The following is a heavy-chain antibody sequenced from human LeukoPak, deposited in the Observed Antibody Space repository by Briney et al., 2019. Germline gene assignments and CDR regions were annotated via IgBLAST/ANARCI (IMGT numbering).Heavy chain of an antibody. CDR1: GFTFSSYE. Sequence: PGGSLRLSCAASGFTFSSYEMNWVRQAPGKGLEWVSSISSSSSYIYYADSVKGRFTISRDNAKNSLYLQMNSLRAEDTAVYYCAASKDYDYVWGSYRYSPNFDYWGQGTLVTVSS. V-gene: IGHV3-21*01. D-gene: IGHD3-16*02. CDR2: ISSSSSYI. CDR3: AASKDYDYVWGSYRYSPNFDY. J-gene: IGHJ4*02.